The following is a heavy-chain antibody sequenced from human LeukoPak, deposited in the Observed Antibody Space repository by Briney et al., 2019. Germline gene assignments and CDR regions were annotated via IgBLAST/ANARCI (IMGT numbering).Heavy chain of an antibody. V-gene: IGHV3-53*01. CDR3: AELGITMIGGV. Sequence: GGSLRLSCAASGSTVSSKYMNWVRQAPGKGLEWVSVIDSGGSTYYADSVKGRFTISRDNAKNSLYLQMNSLRAEDTAVYYCAELGITMIGGVWGKGTTVTISS. CDR2: IDSGGST. D-gene: IGHD3-10*02. CDR1: GSTVSSKY. J-gene: IGHJ6*04.